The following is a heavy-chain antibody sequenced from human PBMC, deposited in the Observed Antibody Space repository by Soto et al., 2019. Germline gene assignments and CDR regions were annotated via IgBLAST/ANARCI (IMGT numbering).Heavy chain of an antibody. CDR2: INWNSGST. V-gene: IGHV3-9*01. Sequence: EVQLVESGGGLVQPGRSLRLSCEASGLTFEDYAMHWIRLAPGKGLEWVAGINWNSGSTGYADSVKGRFTISRDNVNNSLHLEMSTLKAEDTAMYDCARGRGVLTVISNWFDPWGQGTLVTVSS. D-gene: IGHD2-21*01. CDR3: ARGRGVLTVISNWFDP. J-gene: IGHJ5*02. CDR1: GLTFEDYA.